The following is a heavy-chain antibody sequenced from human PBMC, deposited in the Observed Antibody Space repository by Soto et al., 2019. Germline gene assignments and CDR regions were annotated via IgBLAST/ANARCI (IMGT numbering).Heavy chain of an antibody. CDR3: AREVVYYFDY. V-gene: IGHV4-59*01. CDR1: GGSISSYY. CDR2: IYYSGST. Sequence: QVQLQESGPGLVKPSETLSLTCTVSGGSISSYYWSWIRQPPGKGLEWIGYIYYSGSTNYNPSLKSRVPISVDTSKNQFSLKLSSVTAADTAVYYCAREVVYYFDYWGQGTLVTVSS. D-gene: IGHD2-15*01. J-gene: IGHJ4*02.